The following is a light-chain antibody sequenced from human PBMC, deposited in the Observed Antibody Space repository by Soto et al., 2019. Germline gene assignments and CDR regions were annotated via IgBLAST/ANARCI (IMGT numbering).Light chain of an antibody. J-gene: IGLJ3*02. V-gene: IGLV4-60*02. CDR3: ETWDSNSWV. CDR2: LEGSGSY. Sequence: QPVLTQSSSASASLGSSVKLTCTLSSGHSSYIIAWHQQQPGKAPRYLMKLEGSGSYNKGSGVPDRFSGSGSGADRYLTISNLQFEDEADYYCETWDSNSWVFGGGTKLTVL. CDR1: SGHSSYI.